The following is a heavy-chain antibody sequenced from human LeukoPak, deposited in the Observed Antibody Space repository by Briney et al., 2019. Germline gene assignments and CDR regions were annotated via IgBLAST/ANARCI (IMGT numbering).Heavy chain of an antibody. CDR1: GGSISSYY. Sequence: PSETLSLTCTVSGGSISSYYWSWNRQPPGKGLEWIGYIYYSGSTNYNPSLKSRVTISVDTSKNQFSLKLSSVTAADTAVYYCARLNTYYGILTGYYDYYGMDVWGQGTTVTVSS. CDR2: IYYSGST. D-gene: IGHD3-9*01. CDR3: ARLNTYYGILTGYYDYYGMDV. V-gene: IGHV4-59*08. J-gene: IGHJ6*02.